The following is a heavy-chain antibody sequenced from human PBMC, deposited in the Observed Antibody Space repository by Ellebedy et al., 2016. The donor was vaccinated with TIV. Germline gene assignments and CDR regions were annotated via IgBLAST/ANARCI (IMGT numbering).Heavy chain of an antibody. D-gene: IGHD3-16*01. CDR2: IIPIFGTA. CDR3: AGPDIKTAGLGY. Sequence: AASVKVSCKASGGTFSSYTVGWVRQAPGQGLEWMGGIIPIFGTANYAQKFKGRVTITADESTSTVYMELRSLRSEDTAIYYCAGPDIKTAGLGYWGQGTLVTVSS. CDR1: GGTFSSYT. V-gene: IGHV1-69*13. J-gene: IGHJ4*02.